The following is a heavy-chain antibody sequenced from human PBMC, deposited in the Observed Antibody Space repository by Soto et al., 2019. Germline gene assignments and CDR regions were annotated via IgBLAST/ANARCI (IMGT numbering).Heavy chain of an antibody. V-gene: IGHV1-18*01. J-gene: IGHJ5*02. CDR1: GYTFTSYG. CDR3: ARSRPNSYYDFWSADKGP. D-gene: IGHD3-3*01. CDR2: ISAYNGNT. Sequence: ASVKVSCKASGYTFTSYGISWVRQAPGQGLEWMGWISAYNGNTNYAQKLQGRVTMTTDTSTSTAYMELRSLRSDDTAVYYCARSRPNSYYDFWSADKGPWGQGTLVTVSS.